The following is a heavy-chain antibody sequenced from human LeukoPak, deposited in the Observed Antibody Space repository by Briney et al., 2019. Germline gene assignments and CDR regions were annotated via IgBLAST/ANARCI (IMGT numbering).Heavy chain of an antibody. Sequence: SETLSLTCTVSGVSISSYYWSWLRQPPGKGLEWIGYIYYSGSTNYNPSLKSRVTISVDTSKNQFSLKLSSVTAADTGVNYCARDRRGDYWGQGPLVTVSS. J-gene: IGHJ4*02. V-gene: IGHV4-59*01. CDR2: IYYSGST. CDR1: GVSISSYY. CDR3: ARDRRGDY.